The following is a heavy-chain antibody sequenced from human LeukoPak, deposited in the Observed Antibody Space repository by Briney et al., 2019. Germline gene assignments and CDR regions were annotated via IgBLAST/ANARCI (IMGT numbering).Heavy chain of an antibody. V-gene: IGHV4-59*08. Sequence: PSETLSLTCTVSGGSISSYYWNWIRQPPGKGLEWIGYIYYGGSSSYNPSLKSRATISVDTSTSQLSLRLRSVTAADTAVYYCARKKAELYRHFDLWGRGTLVTVSS. D-gene: IGHD1-26*01. CDR2: IYYGGSS. CDR1: GGSISSYY. CDR3: ARKKAELYRHFDL. J-gene: IGHJ2*01.